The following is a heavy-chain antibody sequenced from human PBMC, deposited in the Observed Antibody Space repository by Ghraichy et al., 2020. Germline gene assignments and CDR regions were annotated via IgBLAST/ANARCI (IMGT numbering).Heavy chain of an antibody. CDR3: ARGRGSILEWPRTTSYYYMDV. Sequence: LSLTCAASGFTFSSYWMTWVRQAPGKGLEWVANIKQDGSEKYYVDSVKGRFTISRDNAKNSLYLQMNSLRAEDTAVYYCARGRGSILEWPRTTSYYYMDVWGKGTTVTVSS. D-gene: IGHD3-3*01. CDR1: GFTFSSYW. CDR2: IKQDGSEK. J-gene: IGHJ6*03. V-gene: IGHV3-7*04.